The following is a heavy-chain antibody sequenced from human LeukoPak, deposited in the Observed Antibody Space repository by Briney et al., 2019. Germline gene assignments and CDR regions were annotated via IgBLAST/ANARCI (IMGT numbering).Heavy chain of an antibody. V-gene: IGHV1-2*02. J-gene: IGHJ4*02. CDR1: GYTFTGYY. D-gene: IGHD6-19*01. CDR3: ATEDSSGWYSLDY. Sequence: GASVKVSCKASGYTFTGYYMHWVRQAPGQGLEWMGWINPNSGGTNYAQKFQGRVTMTRDTSISTAYMELSSLRSEDTAVYYCATEDSSGWYSLDYWGQGTLVTVSS. CDR2: INPNSGGT.